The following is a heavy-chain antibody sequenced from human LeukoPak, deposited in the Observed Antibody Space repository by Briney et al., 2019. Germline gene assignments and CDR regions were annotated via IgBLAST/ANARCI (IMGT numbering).Heavy chain of an antibody. J-gene: IGHJ4*02. V-gene: IGHV4-4*07. D-gene: IGHD3-16*02. CDR3: ARLVWGSYRESFDY. Sequence: KPSETLSLTCTVSGGSIRSYYWSWIRQPAGKGLEWIGRIYTSGSTNYNPSLKSRVNMSVDTSKNQFSLKLSSVTAADTAVYYCARLVWGSYRESFDYWGQGTLVTVSS. CDR2: IYTSGST. CDR1: GGSIRSYY.